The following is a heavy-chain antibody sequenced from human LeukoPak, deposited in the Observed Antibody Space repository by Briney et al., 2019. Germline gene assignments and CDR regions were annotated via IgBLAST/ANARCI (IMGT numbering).Heavy chain of an antibody. D-gene: IGHD3-9*01. CDR2: IYTSGST. V-gene: IGHV4-4*07. CDR1: GGSISSYY. Sequence: PSETLSLTCTVSGGSISSYYWSWIRQPAGKGLEWIGRIYTSGSTNYIPSLKSRVTMSVDTSKNQFSLKLSSVTAADTAVYYCARDQNFDWLAGRYGMDVWGQGTTVTVSS. CDR3: ARDQNFDWLAGRYGMDV. J-gene: IGHJ6*02.